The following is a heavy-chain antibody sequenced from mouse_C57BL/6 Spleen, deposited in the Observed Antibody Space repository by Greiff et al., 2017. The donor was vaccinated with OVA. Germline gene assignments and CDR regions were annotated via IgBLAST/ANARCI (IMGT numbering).Heavy chain of an antibody. CDR1: GYSITSGYY. V-gene: IGHV3-6*01. Sequence: DVKLQESGPGLVKPSQSLSLTCSVTGYSITSGYYWNWIRQFPGNKLEWMGYISYDGSNNYNPSLKNRISITRDTSKNQFFLKLNSVTTEDTATYYCARDGYYYGSSSGYFDVWGTGTTVTVSS. CDR3: ARDGYYYGSSSGYFDV. CDR2: ISYDGSN. J-gene: IGHJ1*03. D-gene: IGHD1-1*01.